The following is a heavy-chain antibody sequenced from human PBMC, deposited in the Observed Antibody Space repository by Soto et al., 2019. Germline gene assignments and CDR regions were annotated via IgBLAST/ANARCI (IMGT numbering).Heavy chain of an antibody. CDR1: GFSLSTSGMC. D-gene: IGHD5-18*01. J-gene: IGHJ4*01. Sequence: SGPTLMNPTQTLTLTCTFSGFSLSTSGMCVSWIRQPPGKALEWLALIDWDDDKYYSTSLKTRLTISKDTSKNQVVLTMTNMDPVDTATYYCARTPPQMATAYYFDYWGHGTLVTVSS. CDR2: IDWDDDK. V-gene: IGHV2-70*01. CDR3: ARTPPQMATAYYFDY.